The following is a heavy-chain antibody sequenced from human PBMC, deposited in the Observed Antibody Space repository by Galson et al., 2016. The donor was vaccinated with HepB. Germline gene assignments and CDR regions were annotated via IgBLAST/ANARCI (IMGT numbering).Heavy chain of an antibody. J-gene: IGHJ4*02. V-gene: IGHV3-7*03. CDR2: IKRDGSET. CDR1: GFSFSGYW. Sequence: SLRLSCAASGFSFSGYWMTWVRQAPGKGPEWVANIKRDGSETHYVDSVKGRFTISRDNAKNLLNLQMNSLRADDTAVYYCAREGTGGFDFWGQGTLVTVSS. CDR3: AREGTGGFDF. D-gene: IGHD3/OR15-3a*01.